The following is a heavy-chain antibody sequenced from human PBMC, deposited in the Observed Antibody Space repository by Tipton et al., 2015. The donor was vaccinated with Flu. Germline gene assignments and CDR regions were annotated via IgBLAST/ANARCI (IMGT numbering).Heavy chain of an antibody. V-gene: IGHV3-53*01. CDR2: IYSGGST. CDR1: GFTVSSNY. J-gene: IGHJ4*02. CDR3: ASLSFVTGYYNY. D-gene: IGHD3-9*01. Sequence: SLRLSCAASGFTVSSNYMSWVRQAPGKGLEWVSVIYSGGSTYYADSVKGRFTISRDNSKNTLYLQMNSLRAEDTAVYYCASLSFVTGYYNYWGQGTLVTVSS.